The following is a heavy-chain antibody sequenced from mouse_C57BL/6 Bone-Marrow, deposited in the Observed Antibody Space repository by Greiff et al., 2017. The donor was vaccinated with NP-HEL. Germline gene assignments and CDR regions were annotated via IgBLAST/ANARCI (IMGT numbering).Heavy chain of an antibody. Sequence: EVKLLESGPGLVKPSQSLSLTCSVTGYSITSGYSWNWIRQFPGNKLEWMGYISFDGSNNYNPSLKNRISIPRDTSKNQFFLKLNSVTTEDTATYYCARGDYGEAWFAYWGQGTLVTVSA. CDR3: ARGDYGEAWFAY. V-gene: IGHV3-6*01. D-gene: IGHD2-4*01. CDR1: GYSITSGYS. CDR2: ISFDGSN. J-gene: IGHJ3*01.